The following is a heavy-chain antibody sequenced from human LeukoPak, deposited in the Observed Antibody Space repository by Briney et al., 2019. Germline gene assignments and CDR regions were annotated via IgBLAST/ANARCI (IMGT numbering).Heavy chain of an antibody. V-gene: IGHV3-23*01. CDR1: KFNFHNYG. CDR2: ISGSGGST. D-gene: IGHD4-17*01. J-gene: IGHJ3*02. CDR3: AKDPNGDYIGSFDI. Sequence: GGSLRLSCTTPKFNFHNYGLTWVRQAPGKELEWVSSISGSGGSTQYAASVQGRFTISRDNSKNTLYLQMNSLRAEDTAVYYCAKDPNGDYIGSFDIWGQGTMVPVPP.